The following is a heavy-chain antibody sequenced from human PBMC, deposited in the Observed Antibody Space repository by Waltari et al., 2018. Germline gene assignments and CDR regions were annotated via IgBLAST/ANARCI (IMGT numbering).Heavy chain of an antibody. J-gene: IGHJ1*01. Sequence: QVQLVQSGAEVKKPGSSVKVSCKASGGTFSSYAISWVRQAPGQGLEWMGGIIPIFGPATYAQKCQGRVTIPADESTSTAYMELSSLRSEDTAVYYCAREGYCSSTSCYRGYFQHWGQGTLVTVSS. CDR2: IIPIFGPA. V-gene: IGHV1-69*12. CDR3: AREGYCSSTSCYRGYFQH. CDR1: GGTFSSYA. D-gene: IGHD2-2*01.